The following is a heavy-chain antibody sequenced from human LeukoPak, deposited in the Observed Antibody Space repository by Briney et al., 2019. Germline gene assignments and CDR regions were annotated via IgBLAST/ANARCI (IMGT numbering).Heavy chain of an antibody. D-gene: IGHD3-10*01. CDR3: ARDGGSGIFTSGSFDY. V-gene: IGHV4-39*07. Sequence: SETLSLTCTVSGGSISSSSYYWGWIRQPPGKGLEWIGSIYYSGSTYYNPSLKSRVTISVDTSKNQFSLKLTSVTAADTAVYYCARDGGSGIFTSGSFDYWGQGTLVTVSS. J-gene: IGHJ4*02. CDR2: IYYSGST. CDR1: GGSISSSSYY.